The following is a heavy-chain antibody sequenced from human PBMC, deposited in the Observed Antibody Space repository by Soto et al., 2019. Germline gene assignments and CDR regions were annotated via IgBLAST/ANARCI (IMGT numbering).Heavy chain of an antibody. D-gene: IGHD2-8*02. CDR2: INAGNGNT. CDR3: ARGDWWLFDY. V-gene: IGHV1-3*05. CDR1: GYTFTSYA. Sequence: QVQLVQSGAEEKKPGASVKVSCKASGYTFTSYAIHWVRQAPGQRLEWMGWINAGNGNTKYSQKFQGRVTITRDTSARTAYMELSSLKSEDTAVYYCARGDWWLFDYWGQGPLVTVSS. J-gene: IGHJ4*02.